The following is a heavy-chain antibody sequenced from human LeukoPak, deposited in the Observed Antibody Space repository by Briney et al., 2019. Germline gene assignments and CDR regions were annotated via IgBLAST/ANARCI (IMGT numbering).Heavy chain of an antibody. V-gene: IGHV1-18*01. CDR1: GGTFSSYA. CDR3: ARAYCSGDRCFYYYYMDV. D-gene: IGHD2-15*01. Sequence: ASVKVSCKASGGTFSSYAISWVRQAPGQGLEWMGWISAYNGNTNYAQKLQGRVTMTTDTSTSTAYMELRSLRSEDTAVYYCARAYCSGDRCFYYYYMDVWGKGTTVTISS. CDR2: ISAYNGNT. J-gene: IGHJ6*03.